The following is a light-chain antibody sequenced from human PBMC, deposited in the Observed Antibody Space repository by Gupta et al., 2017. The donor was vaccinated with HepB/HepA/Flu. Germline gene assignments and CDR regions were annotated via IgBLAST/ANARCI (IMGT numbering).Light chain of an antibody. J-gene: IGLJ2*01. Sequence: SSELTQDPAVSVALGQTVRITCQGDSLRIYYANWYQQKPGQAPVLVIYGKNNRPSGIPDRFSGSSSGNTGSLTITGAQAEDEADYYCNSRDSSGDHVVFGGGTKLTVL. CDR3: NSRDSSGDHVV. CDR1: SLRIYY. CDR2: GKN. V-gene: IGLV3-19*01.